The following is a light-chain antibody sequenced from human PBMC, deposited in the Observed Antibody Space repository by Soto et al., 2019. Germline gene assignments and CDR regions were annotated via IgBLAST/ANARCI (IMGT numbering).Light chain of an antibody. J-gene: IGKJ2*01. V-gene: IGKV3-15*01. CDR3: QKYDNWPYT. Sequence: EIVMTHSPATLSVSPGERATLSCRASQSVSNNLAWYQQKPGQAPRLLIYGASTRATAIPARFSGSGSGTEFILTISSLQSEDFAVYFCQKYDNWPYTFGQGTKLEIK. CDR2: GAS. CDR1: QSVSNN.